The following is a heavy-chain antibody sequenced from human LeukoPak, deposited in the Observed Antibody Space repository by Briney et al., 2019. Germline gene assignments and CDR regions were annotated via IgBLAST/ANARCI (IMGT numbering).Heavy chain of an antibody. CDR2: IYTSGCT. D-gene: IGHD1-26*01. J-gene: IGHJ4*02. V-gene: IGHV4-4*07. Sequence: SETLSLTCTVSGGSISIYYWSWIRQPAGKGLEWIGRIYTSGCTNYNASLKSRVSMSVDTSKNQFSLKLRHVTGADTAVFYCARENSGSYREFDCWGQGILVTVSS. CDR1: GGSISIYY. CDR3: ARENSGSYREFDC.